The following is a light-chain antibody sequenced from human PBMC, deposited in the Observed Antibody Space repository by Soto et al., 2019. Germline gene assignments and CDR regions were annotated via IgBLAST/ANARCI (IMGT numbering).Light chain of an antibody. Sequence: EIVMTQSPATVSVVPGERATLSCRASQSVSSNLAWYQHKPGQAPRLLTYGASTRATGIPARFSGSGSGTEFTLTISSLQPEDFAVYYCQQYYNWPRTFGQGTKVDIK. CDR2: GAS. J-gene: IGKJ1*01. CDR3: QQYYNWPRT. V-gene: IGKV3-15*01. CDR1: QSVSSN.